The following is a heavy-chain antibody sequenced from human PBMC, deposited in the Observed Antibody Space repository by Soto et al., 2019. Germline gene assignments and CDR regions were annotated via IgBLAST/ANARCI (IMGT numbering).Heavy chain of an antibody. CDR2: INPSGST. Sequence: QVQLQLWGAGLLRPSETLSLTCAVDGGSFSGHYWSWIRQPPGKGLEWIGEINPSGSTNYNPSLKSRVTISADTSRNQFSLKLSSVIAADTAVFYCARGGITMYDYALDVWGQGTTVTVSS. V-gene: IGHV4-34*01. CDR1: GGSFSGHY. D-gene: IGHD3-3*01. CDR3: ARGGITMYDYALDV. J-gene: IGHJ6*02.